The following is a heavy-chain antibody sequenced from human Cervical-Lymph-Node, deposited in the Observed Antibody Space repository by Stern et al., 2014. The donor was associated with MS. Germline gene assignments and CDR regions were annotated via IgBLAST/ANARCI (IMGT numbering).Heavy chain of an antibody. CDR2: LIPFFGAT. D-gene: IGHD1-26*01. CDR3: ALRRSYYVY. V-gene: IGHV1-69*01. CDR1: GDTFSSYA. J-gene: IGHJ4*02. Sequence: QMQLVQSGAEVKKPGSSVKVSCKASGDTFSSYALSWVRQAPGQGLEWMGGLIPFFGATRYAQKFQGRVTITPEESTGTAFLELSSLTSEDTAVYYCALRRSYYVYWGQGTLVTVSS.